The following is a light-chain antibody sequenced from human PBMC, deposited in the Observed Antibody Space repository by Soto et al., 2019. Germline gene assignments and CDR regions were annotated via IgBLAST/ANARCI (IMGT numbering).Light chain of an antibody. CDR3: QQINDYPLT. Sequence: DIQLTQSPSFLSASVGDRITITCRASQGVRGNLAWYQQKPGKAPKLLISAASSLQSGVPSRFSGSGSGTDFTLTISCLQPEDFATYYCQQINDYPLTFGGGTKVEIK. CDR1: QGVRGN. J-gene: IGKJ4*01. CDR2: AAS. V-gene: IGKV1-9*01.